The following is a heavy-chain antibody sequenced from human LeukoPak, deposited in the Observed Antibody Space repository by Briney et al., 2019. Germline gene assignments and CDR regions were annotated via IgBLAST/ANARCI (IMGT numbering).Heavy chain of an antibody. CDR3: ARYYYDSSQFDY. CDR2: TYYRSRWSY. CDR1: GDSVSSSTAA. D-gene: IGHD3-22*01. V-gene: IGHV6-1*01. J-gene: IGHJ4*02. Sequence: SQTLSLTCAISGDSVSSSTAAWNWIRQSPSRGLEWLGRTYYRSRWSYEYTTSVKGRITINADTSENQFSLQLKSVTPEDTAVYYCARYYYDSSQFDYWGQGTLVTVSS.